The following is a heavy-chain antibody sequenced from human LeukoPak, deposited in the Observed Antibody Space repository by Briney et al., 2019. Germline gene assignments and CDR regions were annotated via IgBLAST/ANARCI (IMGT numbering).Heavy chain of an antibody. CDR2: IRSKAYGGTT. D-gene: IGHD2-2*01. CDR1: GFTSGNYA. Sequence: GGSLRLSCTASGFTSGNYAMSWVRQAPGKGLEWVGFIRSKAYGGTTEYAASVKGRFTISRDDSKTIAYLQMNSLKTEDTAVYYCTRCDVVVVPAAPNSFDYWGQGTLVTVSS. J-gene: IGHJ4*02. V-gene: IGHV3-49*04. CDR3: TRCDVVVVPAAPNSFDY.